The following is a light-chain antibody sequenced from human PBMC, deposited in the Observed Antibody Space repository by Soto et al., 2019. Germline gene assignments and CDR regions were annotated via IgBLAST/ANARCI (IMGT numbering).Light chain of an antibody. CDR3: QQYGSSPLT. J-gene: IGKJ1*01. CDR2: GAS. V-gene: IGKV3-20*01. Sequence: EIVMTQSPATLSVSPGERDTLSCRASQSVSSSYLAWYQQKPGQAPRLLIYGASSRATGIPDRFSGSGSGTDFTLTISRLEPEDFAAYYCQQYGSSPLTFGQGTKVDI. CDR1: QSVSSSY.